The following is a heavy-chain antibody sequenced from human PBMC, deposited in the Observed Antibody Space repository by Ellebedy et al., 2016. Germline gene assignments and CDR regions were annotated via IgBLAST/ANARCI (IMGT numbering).Heavy chain of an antibody. D-gene: IGHD2-2*01. V-gene: IGHV3-30*03. CDR1: GFTFSSYG. J-gene: IGHJ6*03. CDR3: ARDIVVVPAAMIGYYMDV. Sequence: GESLKISXAASGFTFSSYGMHWVRQAPGKGLEWVAVISYDGSNKYYADSVKGRFTISRDNSKNTLYLQMNSLRAEDTAVYYCARDIVVVPAAMIGYYMDVWGKGTTVTVSS. CDR2: ISYDGSNK.